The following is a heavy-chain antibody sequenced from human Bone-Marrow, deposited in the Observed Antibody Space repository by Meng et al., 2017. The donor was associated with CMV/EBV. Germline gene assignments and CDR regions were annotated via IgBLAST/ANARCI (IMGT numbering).Heavy chain of an antibody. Sequence: GGSLRLSCAASGFTFSSYGMHWVRQAPGKGLEWVAFIRYDGSNKYYADSVKGRFTISRDNARNSLYLQMNSLRTEDTALYYCARDLSIAAAYLLDYWGQGTLVTVSS. J-gene: IGHJ4*02. CDR1: GFTFSSYG. V-gene: IGHV3-30*02. D-gene: IGHD6-13*01. CDR3: ARDLSIAAAYLLDY. CDR2: IRYDGSNK.